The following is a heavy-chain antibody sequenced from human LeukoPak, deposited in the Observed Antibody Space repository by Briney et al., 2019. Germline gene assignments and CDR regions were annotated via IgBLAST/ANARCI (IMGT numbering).Heavy chain of an antibody. Sequence: GGSLRLSCAASGFTLSYNNMNWVRRPPGMGLEWVSYISSSGRTMFYADSVKGRFTISRDNAKNSLYLQMNSLRAEDTAVYYCAELGITMIGGVWGKGTTVTISS. CDR2: ISSSGRTM. V-gene: IGHV3-48*01. CDR3: AELGITMIGGV. CDR1: GFTLSYNN. J-gene: IGHJ6*04. D-gene: IGHD3-10*02.